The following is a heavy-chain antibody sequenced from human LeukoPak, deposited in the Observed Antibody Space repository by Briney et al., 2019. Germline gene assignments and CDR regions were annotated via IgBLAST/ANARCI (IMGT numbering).Heavy chain of an antibody. D-gene: IGHD1-26*01. CDR2: ISYDGSNK. V-gene: IGHV3-30*18. CDR1: GFTFSSYG. Sequence: GRSLRLSCAASGFTFSSYGMHWVRQAPGKGLEWVAVISYDGSNKYYADSVKGRFTLSRDNSKNTLYLQMNSLRAEDTAVYYCAKDLGWELGLDIWGQGTMVTVSS. CDR3: AKDLGWELGLDI. J-gene: IGHJ3*02.